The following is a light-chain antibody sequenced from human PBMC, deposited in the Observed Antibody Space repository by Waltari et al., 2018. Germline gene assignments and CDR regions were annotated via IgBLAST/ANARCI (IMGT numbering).Light chain of an antibody. V-gene: IGLV2-14*01. J-gene: IGLJ3*02. CDR1: SSDVGFYDF. CDR2: KVI. Sequence: SALTKPASVSGSPGQSITISCPGPSSDVGFYDFVSWFHQHPAKAPKVRIYKVINRPAGGPIRFPGSKSANTAALTISGLQAEDEADYYCSSYTRRSYWVFGGGTQLTVL. CDR3: SSYTRRSYWV.